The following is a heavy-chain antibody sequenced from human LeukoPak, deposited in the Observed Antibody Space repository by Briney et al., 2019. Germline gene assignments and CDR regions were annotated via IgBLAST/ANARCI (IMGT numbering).Heavy chain of an antibody. CDR1: GFTFDDYG. J-gene: IGHJ5*02. D-gene: IGHD6-13*01. V-gene: IGHV3-20*01. CDR2: INWNGGST. CDR3: ARASSFGYSSWFDP. Sequence: GGSLRLSCAASGFTFDDYGMSWVRQAPGKGLEWVSGINWNGGSTGYADSVKGRFTISRDNAKNSLYLQMNSLRAEDTALYHCARASSFGYSSWFDPWGQGTLVTVSS.